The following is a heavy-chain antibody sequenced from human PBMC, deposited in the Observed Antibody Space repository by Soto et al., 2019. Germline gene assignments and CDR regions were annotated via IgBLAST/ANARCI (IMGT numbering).Heavy chain of an antibody. V-gene: IGHV4-39*02. Sequence: PSETLSLTCTVSGGSISSSSYYWGWIRQPPGKGLEWIGSIYYSGSTYYNPSLKSRVTISVDTSKNQFSLKLSSVTAADTAVYYCARDGSVYGSGSYYNLMYYYYGMDVWGQGTTVTVSS. CDR3: ARDGSVYGSGSYYNLMYYYYGMDV. CDR2: IYYSGST. CDR1: GGSISSSSYY. D-gene: IGHD3-10*01. J-gene: IGHJ6*02.